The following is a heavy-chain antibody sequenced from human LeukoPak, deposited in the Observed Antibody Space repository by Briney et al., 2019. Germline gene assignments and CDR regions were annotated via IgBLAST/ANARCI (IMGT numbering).Heavy chain of an antibody. V-gene: IGHV4-59*08. CDR1: GDSISNSY. CDR2: MQYSGRI. D-gene: IGHD3-22*01. CDR3: ARHAPYKDNNGYCHFDH. Sequence: SETLSLTCTASGDSISNSYWSWIRQPPGKGLEWIGYMQYSGRINYDPTLKSRVTISVDTSKNQLFLKLTSVTAADTAVYFCARHAPYKDNNGYCHFDHWGQGTLVTVSS. J-gene: IGHJ4*02.